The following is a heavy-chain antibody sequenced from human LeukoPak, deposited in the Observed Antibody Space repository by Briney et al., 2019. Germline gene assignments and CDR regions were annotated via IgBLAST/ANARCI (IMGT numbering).Heavy chain of an antibody. V-gene: IGHV4-30-4*02. CDR2: IYYSGST. CDR1: GGSISSGDYY. J-gene: IGHJ4*02. Sequence: SETLSLTCTVSGGSISSGDYYWSWIRQPPGKGLEWIGYIYYSGSTYYNPSLKSRVTISVDTSKNQFSLKLSSVTAADTAVYYCARAEGDFWSGYWYYFDYWGQGTLVTVSS. D-gene: IGHD3-3*01. CDR3: ARAEGDFWSGYWYYFDY.